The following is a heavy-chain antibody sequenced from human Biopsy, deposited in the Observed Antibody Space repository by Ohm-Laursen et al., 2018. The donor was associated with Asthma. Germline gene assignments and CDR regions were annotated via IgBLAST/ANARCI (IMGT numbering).Heavy chain of an antibody. J-gene: IGHJ4*02. CDR1: GGTFSNFA. CDR3: ASDFPKDYVRYNFQF. D-gene: IGHD4-17*01. Sequence: ASVKVSCKAPGGTFSNFAISWVRQAPGQGLEWMGGHDHEEGGTVNARRFQGRVIMTEDTSTDTAYMELSSLSSDDAAVYYCASDFPKDYVRYNFQFWGQGTLVTVSS. V-gene: IGHV1-24*01. CDR2: HDHEEGGT.